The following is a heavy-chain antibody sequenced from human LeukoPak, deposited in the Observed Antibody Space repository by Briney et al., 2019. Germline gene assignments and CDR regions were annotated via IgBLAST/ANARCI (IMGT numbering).Heavy chain of an antibody. CDR2: IYSGGST. J-gene: IGHJ6*03. Sequence: GGSLRLSCAASGFTVSSNYMSWVRQAPGKGLEWVLVIYSGGSTYYADSVKGRFTISRDNSKNTLYLQMNSLRAEDTAVYYCARTHAYYYYYMDVWGKGTTVTVSS. CDR3: ARTHAYYYYYMDV. CDR1: GFTVSSNY. V-gene: IGHV3-66*02.